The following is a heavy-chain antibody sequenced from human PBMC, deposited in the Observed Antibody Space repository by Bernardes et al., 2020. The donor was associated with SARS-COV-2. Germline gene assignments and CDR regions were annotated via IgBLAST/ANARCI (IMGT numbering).Heavy chain of an antibody. J-gene: IGHJ1*01. V-gene: IGHV4-39*01. Sequence: SETLYLTCTVSGGSISSTSDYWGCIRQPLGKGPECIGTIHDSGSTYYNPSLESRVTMFVDTSKNQFSLHLSSVTAADTAVYYCRRSYFSSRCYAVRFFHHWGQGTLVTVYS. CDR1: GGSISSTSDY. CDR2: IHDSGST. CDR3: RRSYFSSRCYAVRFFHH. D-gene: IGHD2-2*01.